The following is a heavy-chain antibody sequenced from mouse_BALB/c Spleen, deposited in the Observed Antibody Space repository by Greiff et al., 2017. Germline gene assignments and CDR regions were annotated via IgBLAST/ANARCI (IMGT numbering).Heavy chain of an antibody. V-gene: IGHV5-12-1*01. D-gene: IGHD1-2*01. CDR2: ISSGGGST. CDR1: GFAFSSYD. CDR3: ARNSLLGAMDY. J-gene: IGHJ4*01. Sequence: EVQGVESGGGLVKPGGSLKLSCAASGFAFSSYDMSWVRQTPEKRLEWVAYISSGGGSTYYPDTVKGRFTISRDNAKNTLYLQMSSLKSEDTAMYYCARNSLLGAMDYWGQGTSVTVSS.